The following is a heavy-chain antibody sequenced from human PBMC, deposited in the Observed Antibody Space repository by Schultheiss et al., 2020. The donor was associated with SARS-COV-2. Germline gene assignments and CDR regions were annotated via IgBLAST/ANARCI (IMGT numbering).Heavy chain of an antibody. J-gene: IGHJ6*02. V-gene: IGHV3-23*01. CDR2: ISGSGGST. CDR1: GFTFSSYA. D-gene: IGHD3-9*01. Sequence: GGSLRLSCAASGFTFSSYAMSWVRQAPGKGLEWVSAISGSGGSTYYADSVKGRFTISRDNSKNTLYLQMNSLRAEDTAVYYCARGRYHDILTGIYYYGMDVWGQGTTVTVSS. CDR3: ARGRYHDILTGIYYYGMDV.